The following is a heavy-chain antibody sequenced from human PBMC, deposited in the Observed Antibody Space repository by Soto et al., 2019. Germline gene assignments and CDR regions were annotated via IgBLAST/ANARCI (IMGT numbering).Heavy chain of an antibody. V-gene: IGHV2-5*02. CDR1: GFSLSSSGVA. CDR2: IYWDDDK. J-gene: IGHJ3*02. Sequence: SGPTLVNPTQTLTLTCTFSGFSLSSSGVAVGWIRQPPGKALEWLAGIYWDDDKYYNPSLNNRLTIAKDTSRNQVVLTMTNIDPVDTATYYCAHIGRWVDTFGIWGQGTMVTVSS. CDR3: AHIGRWVDTFGI.